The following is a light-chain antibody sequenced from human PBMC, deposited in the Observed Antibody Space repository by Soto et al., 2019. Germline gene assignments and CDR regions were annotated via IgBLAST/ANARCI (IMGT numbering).Light chain of an antibody. CDR3: QTWGTGIHWV. J-gene: IGLJ3*02. V-gene: IGLV4-69*01. CDR1: SGHSSYA. CDR2: LNSDGSH. Sequence: QLVLTQSPSSSASLEASVKLTCTLSSGHSSYAIAWHQQQPEKGPRYLMKLNSDGSHSKGDGIPDRFSGSSSGAERYITISSLQSEDEAYYYCQTWGTGIHWVFGGGTKLTVL.